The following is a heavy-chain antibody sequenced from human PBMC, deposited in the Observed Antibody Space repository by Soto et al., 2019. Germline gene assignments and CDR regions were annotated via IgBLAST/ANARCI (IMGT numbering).Heavy chain of an antibody. D-gene: IGHD6-19*01. CDR2: ISSSSSYI. J-gene: IGHJ5*02. CDR1: GFTFSSYS. V-gene: IGHV3-21*01. Sequence: PGGSLRLSCAASGFTFSSYSMNWVRQAPGKGLEWVSSISSSSSYIYYADSVKGRFTISRDNAKNSLYLQMNSLRAEDTALYYCARVRWQWLVRSGFDPWGQGTLVTVSS. CDR3: ARVRWQWLVRSGFDP.